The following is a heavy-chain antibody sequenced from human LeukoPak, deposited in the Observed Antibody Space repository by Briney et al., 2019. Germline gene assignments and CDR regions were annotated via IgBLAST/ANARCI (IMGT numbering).Heavy chain of an antibody. CDR1: GFTFSSYA. V-gene: IGHV3-23*01. CDR3: AKLPRYCSSTSCYPFDY. CDR2: ISGSGGST. D-gene: IGHD2-2*01. Sequence: SGGSLRLSCAASGFTFSSYAMSWVRHAPGEGLEWVSAISGSGGSTYYADSVKGRFTISRDNSKNTLYLQMNSLRAEDTAVYYCAKLPRYCSSTSCYPFDYWGQGTLVTVSS. J-gene: IGHJ4*02.